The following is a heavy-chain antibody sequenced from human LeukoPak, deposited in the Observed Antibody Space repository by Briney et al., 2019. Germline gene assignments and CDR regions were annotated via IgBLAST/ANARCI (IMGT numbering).Heavy chain of an antibody. V-gene: IGHV1-2*02. CDR3: ARDVQDYYYYMDV. D-gene: IGHD3-10*02. Sequence: ASVKVSCKASGYTFTGYYMHWVRQAPGQGLEWMGWINPNSGGTNYAQKFQGRVTMTRDTSISTAYMELSRLRSDDTAVYYCARDVQDYYYYMDVWGKGTTVTVSS. CDR1: GYTFTGYY. J-gene: IGHJ6*03. CDR2: INPNSGGT.